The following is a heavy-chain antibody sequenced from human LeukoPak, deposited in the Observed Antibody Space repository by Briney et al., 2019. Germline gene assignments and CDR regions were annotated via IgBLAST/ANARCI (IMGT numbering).Heavy chain of an antibody. D-gene: IGHD3-22*01. CDR1: GGSISSYY. CDR3: ARDYYDSSGYYGRGGYYYMDV. CDR2: IYTSGST. V-gene: IGHV4-4*07. J-gene: IGHJ6*03. Sequence: SETLSLTCTVSGGSISSYYWSWIRQPAGKGLEWIGRIYTSGSTNHSASLKSRVTISVDKSKNQLSLKLSSVTAADTAVYYCARDYYDSSGYYGRGGYYYMDVWGKGTTVTVSS.